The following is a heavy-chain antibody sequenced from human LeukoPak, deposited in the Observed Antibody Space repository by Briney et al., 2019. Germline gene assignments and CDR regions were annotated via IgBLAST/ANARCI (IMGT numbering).Heavy chain of an antibody. Sequence: ASVKVSCNASGYTFTGYYMHWVRQAPGQGLEWMGWINPNSGGTNYAQKFQGRVTMTRDTSISTAYMELRRLRCDDTAVYYCARGRVDYYGSGRTDWFDPWGQGTLVTVSS. V-gene: IGHV1-2*02. CDR2: INPNSGGT. D-gene: IGHD3-10*01. J-gene: IGHJ5*02. CDR1: GYTFTGYY. CDR3: ARGRVDYYGSGRTDWFDP.